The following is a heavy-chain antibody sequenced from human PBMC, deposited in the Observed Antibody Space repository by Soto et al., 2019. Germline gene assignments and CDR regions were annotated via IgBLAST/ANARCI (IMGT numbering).Heavy chain of an antibody. CDR1: GGSISSYY. D-gene: IGHD2-2*01. CDR3: ARELGVVVPAAISWFDP. V-gene: IGHV4-59*10. Sequence: QVQLQQWGAGLLKPSETLSLTCTVSGGSISSYYWSWIRQPAGKGLEWIGRIYTSGSTNYNPSLKSRVTMSVDTSKNQFSLKLSSVTAADTAVYYCARELGVVVPAAISWFDPWGQGTLVTVSS. CDR2: IYTSGST. J-gene: IGHJ5*02.